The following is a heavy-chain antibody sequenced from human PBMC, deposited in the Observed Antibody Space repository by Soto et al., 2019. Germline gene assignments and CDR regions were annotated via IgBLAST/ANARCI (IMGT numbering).Heavy chain of an antibody. V-gene: IGHV1-69*02. Sequence: SVKVSCKASGGTFSSYTISWVRQAPGQGLEWMGRIIPILGIANYAQKFQGRVTITADKSTSTAYMELSSLRSEDTAVYYCARAYYYGSGSYTPYFDYWGQGTLVTVSS. J-gene: IGHJ4*02. D-gene: IGHD3-10*01. CDR1: GGTFSSYT. CDR3: ARAYYYGSGSYTPYFDY. CDR2: IIPILGIA.